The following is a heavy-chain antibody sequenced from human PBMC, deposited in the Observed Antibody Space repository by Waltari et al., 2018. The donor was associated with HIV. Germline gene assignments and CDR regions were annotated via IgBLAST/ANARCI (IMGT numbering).Heavy chain of an antibody. CDR3: ASGRLYYYDSSGYYGYYYYGMDV. CDR2: IYYSGST. D-gene: IGHD3-22*01. CDR1: GGSFSLYY. J-gene: IGHJ6*02. V-gene: IGHV4-59*01. Sequence: QVQLQESRPGLVKPSETMSLTCNVSGGSFSLYYWSWIWQHPAKGLEWIGYIYYSGSTNYIPSLKSRVTISVDTSENQCSLKMSSVTAADTAVYYCASGRLYYYDSSGYYGYYYYGMDVWGQGTTVTVSS.